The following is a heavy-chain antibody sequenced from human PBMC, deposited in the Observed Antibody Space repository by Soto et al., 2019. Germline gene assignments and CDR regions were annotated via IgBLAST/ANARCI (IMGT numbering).Heavy chain of an antibody. CDR1: GGSISSGGYY. J-gene: IGHJ4*02. V-gene: IGHV4-31*03. CDR3: ARASHYYDSSGYYYQPRFFDY. D-gene: IGHD3-22*01. Sequence: PSETLSLTCTVSGGSISSGGYYWSWIRQHPGKGLEWIGYIYYSGSTHYNPSLKSRVTISVDTSKNQFSLKLSSVTAADTAVYYCARASHYYDSSGYYYQPRFFDYWGQGTLVTVS. CDR2: IYYSGST.